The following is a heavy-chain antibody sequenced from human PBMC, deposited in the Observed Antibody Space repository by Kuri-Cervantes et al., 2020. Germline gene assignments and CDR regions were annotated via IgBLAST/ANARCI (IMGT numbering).Heavy chain of an antibody. Sequence: SETLSLTCTVSGGSISSSSYYWGWIRQPPGKGLEWIGSIYYSGSTNYNPSLKSRVTISVDTSKNQFSLKLSSVTAADTAVYYCARGGRNYYDSSGYTWDYYYGMDVWGQGTTVTVSS. CDR3: ARGGRNYYDSSGYTWDYYYGMDV. J-gene: IGHJ6*02. CDR2: IYYSGST. CDR1: GGSISSSSYY. V-gene: IGHV4-39*07. D-gene: IGHD3-22*01.